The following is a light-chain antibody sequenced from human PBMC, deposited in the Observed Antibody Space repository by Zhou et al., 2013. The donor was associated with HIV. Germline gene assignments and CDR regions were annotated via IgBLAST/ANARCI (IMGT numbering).Light chain of an antibody. V-gene: IGKV1-39*01. Sequence: DIQMTQSPSSLSASVGDRVTINCRASQTMSGYLNWYQQKPGKAPRLLISATSTLESGVPSRFSGTASGTDFTLTISCLQPEDFATYYCQQSYSTPRTFVGGT. CDR2: ATS. CDR3: QQSYSTPRT. J-gene: IGKJ4*01. CDR1: QTMSGY.